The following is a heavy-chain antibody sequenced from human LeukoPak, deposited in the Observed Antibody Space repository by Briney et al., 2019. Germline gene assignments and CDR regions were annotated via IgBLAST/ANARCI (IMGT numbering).Heavy chain of an antibody. Sequence: ASVKVSCKASGYTFTGYYMHWVRQAPGQGLEWMGWINPNSGGTNYAQKFQGRVTMTRDTSISTAYMELSGLRSDDTAVYYCARVWHYYGSGSYCLDYWGQGTLVTVSS. D-gene: IGHD3-10*01. CDR3: ARVWHYYGSGSYCLDY. CDR1: GYTFTGYY. CDR2: INPNSGGT. V-gene: IGHV1-2*02. J-gene: IGHJ4*02.